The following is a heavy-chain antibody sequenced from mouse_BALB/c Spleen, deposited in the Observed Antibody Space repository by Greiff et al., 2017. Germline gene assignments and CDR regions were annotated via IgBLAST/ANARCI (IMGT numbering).Heavy chain of an antibody. Sequence: VQLKESGPGLVKPSQSLSLTCTVTGYSITSDYAWNWIRQFPGNKLEWMGYISYSGSTSYNPSLKSRISITRDTSKNQFFLQLNSVTTEDTATYYCARRTTRYAMDYWGQGTSVTVSS. D-gene: IGHD1-1*01. CDR3: ARRTTRYAMDY. CDR1: GYSITSDYA. V-gene: IGHV3-2*02. J-gene: IGHJ4*01. CDR2: ISYSGST.